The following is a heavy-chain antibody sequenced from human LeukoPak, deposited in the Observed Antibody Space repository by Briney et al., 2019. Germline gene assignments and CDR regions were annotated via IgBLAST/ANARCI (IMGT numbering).Heavy chain of an antibody. J-gene: IGHJ4*02. CDR1: GYTFTGYY. CDR2: INPNSGGT. Sequence: PAASVKVSCKASGYTFTGYYMHWVRQAPGQGLEWMGWINPNSGGTNYAQKFQGRVTMTRDTSISTAYMELSRLRSDDTAVYYCARDGPGYCTNGVCYDYWGQGTLVTVSS. V-gene: IGHV1-2*02. D-gene: IGHD2-8*01. CDR3: ARDGPGYCTNGVCYDY.